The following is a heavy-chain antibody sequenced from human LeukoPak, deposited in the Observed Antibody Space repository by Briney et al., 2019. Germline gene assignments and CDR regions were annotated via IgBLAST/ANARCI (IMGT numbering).Heavy chain of an antibody. Sequence: SETLSLTCTVSGGSISSYYWSWIRQPPGKGLEWIGYIYYSGSTNYNPSLKSRVTISVDTSKNQFSLKLSSVTAADTAVYFCARVSAHGICDSWGRGTLVTVSS. J-gene: IGHJ4*02. V-gene: IGHV4-59*08. CDR2: IYYSGST. D-gene: IGHD5/OR15-5a*01. CDR1: GGSISSYY. CDR3: ARVSAHGICDS.